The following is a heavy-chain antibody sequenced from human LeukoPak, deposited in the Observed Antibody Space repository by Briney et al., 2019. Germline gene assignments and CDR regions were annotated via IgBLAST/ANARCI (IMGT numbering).Heavy chain of an antibody. CDR3: AKDSIVGATRFYYYGMDV. V-gene: IGHV3-7*04. J-gene: IGHJ6*02. D-gene: IGHD1-26*01. CDR2: IKQDGSEK. Sequence: GGSLRLSCAASGFTFSSYWMSWVRQAPGKGLEWVANIKQDGSEKYYVDSVKGRFTISRDNAKNSLYLQMNSLRAEDTAVYYCAKDSIVGATRFYYYGMDVWGQGTTVTVSS. CDR1: GFTFSSYW.